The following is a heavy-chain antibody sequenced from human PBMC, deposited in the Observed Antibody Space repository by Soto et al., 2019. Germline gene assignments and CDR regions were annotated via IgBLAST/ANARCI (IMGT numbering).Heavy chain of an antibody. D-gene: IGHD3-10*01. J-gene: IGHJ4*02. CDR1: GFTFSSFG. Sequence: GAPGKGSCKGFGFTFSSFGISWVRQAPGQGLEWMGWISAYNGNTNYAQKLQGRVTMTTDTSTSTAYMELRSLRSDDTAVYYCSRVDPGETSPFDHWGQGTLVTVSS. CDR3: SRVDPGETSPFDH. V-gene: IGHV1-18*01. CDR2: ISAYNGNT.